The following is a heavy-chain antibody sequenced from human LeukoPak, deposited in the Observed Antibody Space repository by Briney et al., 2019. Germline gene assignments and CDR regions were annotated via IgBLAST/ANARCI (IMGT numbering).Heavy chain of an antibody. D-gene: IGHD3-10*01. CDR1: GFTFSSYG. CDR2: IRYDGSNK. J-gene: IGHJ6*03. V-gene: IGHV3-30*02. CDR3: AKDYYYGSGTPYYVDV. Sequence: GGSLRLSCAASGFTFSSYGMHWVRQAPGKGLEWVAFIRYDGSNKYYADSVKGRFTISRDNSKNTLYLQMNSLRAEDTAVYYCAKDYYYGSGTPYYVDVWGKGTTVTISS.